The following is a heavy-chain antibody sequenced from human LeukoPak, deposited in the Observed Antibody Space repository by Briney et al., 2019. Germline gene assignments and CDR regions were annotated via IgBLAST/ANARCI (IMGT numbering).Heavy chain of an antibody. CDR3: ERNDVAAAGDY. CDR1: GFTFRNYW. D-gene: IGHD6-13*01. CDR2: IKPDGSEK. J-gene: IGHJ4*02. Sequence: GGSLRLSCEVSGFTFRNYWMTWVRQAPGRGLEWVANIKPDGSEKNYVDSVKGRFTISRDDAKNSVFLQMNSLRPEDTAVYFCERNDVAAAGDYWGQGTLVTVSS. V-gene: IGHV3-7*01.